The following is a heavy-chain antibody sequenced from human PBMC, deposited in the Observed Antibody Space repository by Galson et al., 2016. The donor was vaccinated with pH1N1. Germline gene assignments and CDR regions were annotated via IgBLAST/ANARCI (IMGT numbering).Heavy chain of an antibody. CDR3: VRAIGGAASY. D-gene: IGHD6-13*01. CDR1: GFSFSDYW. CDR2: IKQDGSEI. V-gene: IGHV3-7*01. J-gene: IGHJ4*02. Sequence: SLRLSCAASGFSFSDYWISWVRQAPGKGLEWVANIKQDGSEIYYVDSVKGRCTIPRDNAKNSVSLQMNSLRIEDTGVYYCVRAIGGAASYWGQGTLVTVSS.